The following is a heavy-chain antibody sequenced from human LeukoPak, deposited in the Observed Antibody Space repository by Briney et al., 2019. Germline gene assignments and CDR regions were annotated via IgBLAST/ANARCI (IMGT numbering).Heavy chain of an antibody. D-gene: IGHD3-10*01. J-gene: IGHJ6*03. CDR1: GYNFTSYW. CDR3: ARCPYYSYYMDV. CDR2: IYPGDSDT. Sequence: KYGESLKISCKGSGYNFTSYWIGWVRQMPGKGLEWMGIIYPGDSDTRYSPSFQGQVTISADKSISPAYLQWSSLKASDTAMYYCARCPYYSYYMDVWGKGTTVTISS. V-gene: IGHV5-51*01.